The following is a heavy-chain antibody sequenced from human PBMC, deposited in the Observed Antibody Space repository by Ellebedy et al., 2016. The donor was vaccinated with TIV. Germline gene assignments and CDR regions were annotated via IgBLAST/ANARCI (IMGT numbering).Heavy chain of an antibody. CDR2: ISGSGDRT. D-gene: IGHD6-19*01. Sequence: GESLKISCAASGFTFSSYAMTWVRQDPGKGLEWVSSISGSGDRTYYTDSVKGRFTVSRDNSKTTLFVEMTSLRVEDTGVYYCARYGVGSGLDYWGQGTLVTVSS. CDR3: ARYGVGSGLDY. CDR1: GFTFSSYA. J-gene: IGHJ4*02. V-gene: IGHV3-23*01.